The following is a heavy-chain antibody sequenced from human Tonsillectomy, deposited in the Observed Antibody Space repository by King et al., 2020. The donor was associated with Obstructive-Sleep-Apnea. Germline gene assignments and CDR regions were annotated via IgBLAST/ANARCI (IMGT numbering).Heavy chain of an antibody. J-gene: IGHJ4*02. Sequence: VQLVESGGGVVQPGRSLRLSCAASGFTFSSFGMHWFRQAPGKGLEWVAVIWYDGSNEYYVDSVKGRFTISRDNSKRTLYLQMNSLRADDTAVYYCAKGDYYDSSGYPYYFDYWGQGTLVTVSS. CDR3: AKGDYYDSSGYPYYFDY. V-gene: IGHV3-33*06. D-gene: IGHD3-22*01. CDR2: IWYDGSNE. CDR1: GFTFSSFG.